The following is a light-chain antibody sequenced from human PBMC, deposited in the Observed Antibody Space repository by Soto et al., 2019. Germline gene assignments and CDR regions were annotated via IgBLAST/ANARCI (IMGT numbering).Light chain of an antibody. CDR2: EVS. J-gene: IGLJ1*01. Sequence: QSVLTQPASVSGSPGQSITISCTGTSSDVGSYNLVSWYQQHPGIAPKLMIYEVSKRPSGVSNRFSGSKSGNTASLTISGLQAEDEADYYCCSYAGSSTFYAFGTGTKVTVL. CDR3: CSYAGSSTFYA. V-gene: IGLV2-23*02. CDR1: SSDVGSYNL.